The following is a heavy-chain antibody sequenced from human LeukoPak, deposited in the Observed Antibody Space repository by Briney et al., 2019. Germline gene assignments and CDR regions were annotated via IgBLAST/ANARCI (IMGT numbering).Heavy chain of an antibody. V-gene: IGHV4-39*01. J-gene: IGHJ4*02. CDR3: ATPGGYYDSSGYFKDY. CDR1: GGSISSSSYY. D-gene: IGHD3-22*01. Sequence: PSETLSLTCTVSGGSISSSSYYWGWIRQPPGTGLEWIGSIYYSGSTYYNPSLKSRVTISVDTSKNQFSLKLSSVTAADTAVYYCATPGGYYDSSGYFKDYWGQGTLVTVSS. CDR2: IYYSGST.